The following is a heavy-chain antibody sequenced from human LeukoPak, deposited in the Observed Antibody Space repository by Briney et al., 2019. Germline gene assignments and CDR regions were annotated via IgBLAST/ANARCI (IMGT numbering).Heavy chain of an antibody. Sequence: SETLSLTCAVYGGSFSGYYWSWIRQPPGKGLEWIGEINHSGSTNYNPSLRSRVTISVDTSKNQFSLKLSSVTAADTAVYYCARDLVTVTKGFDIWGLGTMVSVSS. J-gene: IGHJ3*02. CDR1: GGSFSGYY. CDR3: ARDLVTVTKGFDI. D-gene: IGHD4-17*01. CDR2: INHSGST. V-gene: IGHV4-34*01.